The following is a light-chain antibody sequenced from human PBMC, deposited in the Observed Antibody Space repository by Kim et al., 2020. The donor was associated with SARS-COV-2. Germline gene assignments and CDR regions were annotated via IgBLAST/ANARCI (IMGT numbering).Light chain of an antibody. Sequence: GTPGQRVTISCSGSSSNIGSDYVYWYQQLPGTAPKLLIYRNNQRPSGVPDRFSGSKSGTSASLAISGLRSEDEADYYCASWDDSLVFGGGTKVTV. CDR3: ASWDDSLV. CDR1: SSNIGSDY. V-gene: IGLV1-47*01. J-gene: IGLJ2*01. CDR2: RNN.